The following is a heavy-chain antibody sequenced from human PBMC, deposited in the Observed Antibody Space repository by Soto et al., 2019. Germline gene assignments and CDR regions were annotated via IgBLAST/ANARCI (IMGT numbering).Heavy chain of an antibody. Sequence: EVQLVETGGGLIYPGGSLRLSCAAFGFSVGGDPMNWVRQAPGKGLEWISAIYSGGNTNDAGSVKGRFTISRDTSKNTLYLQMNSLRVEDTAVYYCARHAWLENWGQGTLVTVSS. CDR3: ARHAWLEN. D-gene: IGHD3-9*01. V-gene: IGHV3-53*02. CDR1: GFSVGGDP. J-gene: IGHJ4*02. CDR2: IYSGGNT.